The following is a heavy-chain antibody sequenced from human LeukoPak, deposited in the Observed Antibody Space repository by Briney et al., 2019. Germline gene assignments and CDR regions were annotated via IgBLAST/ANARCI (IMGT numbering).Heavy chain of an antibody. J-gene: IGHJ1*01. CDR2: IYYSGST. CDR3: AGLSSGWYGYFQH. Sequence: PSGTLSLTCAVSGGSISSSSYYWGWIRQPPGKGLEWIGSIYYSGSTYYNPSLKSRVTISVDTSKNQFSLKLSSVTAADTAVYYCAGLSSGWYGYFQHWGQGTLVTVSS. V-gene: IGHV4-39*07. CDR1: GGSISSSSYY. D-gene: IGHD6-19*01.